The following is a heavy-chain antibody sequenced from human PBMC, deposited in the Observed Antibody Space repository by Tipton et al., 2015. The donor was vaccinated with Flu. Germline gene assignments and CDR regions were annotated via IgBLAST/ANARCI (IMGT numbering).Heavy chain of an antibody. Sequence: SLRLSCRASGLSVDTNYMTWVRQAPGKGLQWVSVIYDNNSTYYADSVKGRFAFSRDSSKNTLYLHINSLTTDDTAVYYCARVTKFLNCFDIWGLGTLVTVS. CDR1: GLSVDTNY. CDR2: IYDNNST. V-gene: IGHV3-66*02. D-gene: IGHD2-21*01. J-gene: IGHJ5*02. CDR3: ARVTKFLNCFDI.